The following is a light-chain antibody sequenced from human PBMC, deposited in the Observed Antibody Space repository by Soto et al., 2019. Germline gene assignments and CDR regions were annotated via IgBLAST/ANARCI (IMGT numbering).Light chain of an antibody. J-gene: IGLJ1*01. CDR3: CSYAGSYTFV. CDR2: DVS. V-gene: IGLV2-11*01. Sequence: QSVLTQPRSVSGSPGQSVTISCTGTSSDVGAYNYVSWYQQHPGKARKLMIYDVSKRPSGVPDRFSGSKSGNTASLTISRLQAEDEADYYCCSYAGSYTFVFGTGTKVTVL. CDR1: SSDVGAYNY.